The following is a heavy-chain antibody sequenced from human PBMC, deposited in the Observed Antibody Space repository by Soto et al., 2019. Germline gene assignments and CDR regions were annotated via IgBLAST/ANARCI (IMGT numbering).Heavy chain of an antibody. J-gene: IGHJ4*02. D-gene: IGHD2-2*01. CDR2: ISGSIGST. CDR3: AKEEDIVIVPAATQFAH. Sequence: PGGSLRLSCAASGFTFSNYAMSWVRQAPGKGLEWVSAISGSIGSTYYADSVKGRLTISRDNSKNTVYLEMNSLRAEDTAVYYCAKEEDIVIVPAATQFAHWGQGTLVTVSS. V-gene: IGHV3-23*01. CDR1: GFTFSNYA.